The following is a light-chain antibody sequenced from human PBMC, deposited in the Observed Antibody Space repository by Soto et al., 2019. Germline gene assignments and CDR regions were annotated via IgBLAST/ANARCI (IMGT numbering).Light chain of an antibody. V-gene: IGKV3-11*01. CDR2: DAS. J-gene: IGKJ1*01. CDR3: QQRSNWLGT. CDR1: QSVSSY. Sequence: EIVLTQSAATLSLSPGERATLSCRASQSVSSYLAWYQQKPGQAPRLLIYDASNRATGIPARFSGSGSGTDFTLTISSLEPEDFAVYYCQQRSNWLGTFGQGTKVDIK.